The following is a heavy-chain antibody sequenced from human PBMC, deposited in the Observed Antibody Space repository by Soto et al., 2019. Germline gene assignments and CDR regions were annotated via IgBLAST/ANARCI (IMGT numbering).Heavy chain of an antibody. V-gene: IGHV1-69*01. CDR2: LIPIFGTA. J-gene: IGHJ6*02. CDR1: GGTFSSYA. CDR3: ASSRIVDYDFWSGYYGMDV. D-gene: IGHD3-3*01. Sequence: QVQLVQSGAEVKKPGSSVKVSCKASGGTFSSYAISWVRQAPGPGLEWMGGLIPIFGTANYAQKFQGRVTITADESTSTAYMGLSSLRSEDTAVYYCASSRIVDYDFWSGYYGMDVWGQGTTVTVSS.